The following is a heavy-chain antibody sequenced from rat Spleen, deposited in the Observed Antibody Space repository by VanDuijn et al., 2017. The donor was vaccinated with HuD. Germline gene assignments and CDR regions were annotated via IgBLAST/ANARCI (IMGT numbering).Heavy chain of an antibody. Sequence: EVQLVESGGGLVQPGRSLKLSCVASGFTFSIYWMTWIRQAPGKGLEWVASITNTGDSTYYPDSVKGRFTISRDNAKSSLYLQMNSLKSEDTATYYCARLDGFYHYVMDAWGQGASVTVSS. D-gene: IGHD1-12*03. J-gene: IGHJ4*01. CDR2: ITNTGDST. CDR3: ARLDGFYHYVMDA. V-gene: IGHV5-31*01. CDR1: GFTFSIYW.